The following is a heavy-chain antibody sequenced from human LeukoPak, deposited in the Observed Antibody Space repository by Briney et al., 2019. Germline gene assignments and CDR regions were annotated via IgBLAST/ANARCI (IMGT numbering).Heavy chain of an antibody. J-gene: IGHJ3*02. V-gene: IGHV3-48*04. CDR3: AKVGDYGDYANAFDI. Sequence: LSGGSLRLSCAASGFTFSSYSMNWVRQAPGKGLEWVSYISSSSSTIYYADSVKGRFTISRDNAKNSLYLQMNSLRAEDTALYYCAKVGDYGDYANAFDIWGQGTMVTVSS. CDR2: ISSSSSTI. CDR1: GFTFSSYS. D-gene: IGHD4-17*01.